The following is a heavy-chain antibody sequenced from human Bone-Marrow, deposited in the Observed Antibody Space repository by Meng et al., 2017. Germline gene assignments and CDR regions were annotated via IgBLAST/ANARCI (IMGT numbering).Heavy chain of an antibody. D-gene: IGHD1-26*01. CDR3: AREGDSGSYHS. Sequence: ASVKVSCKASGYTFISYGISWVRQAPGQGLEWMGLISAYNFNTNYAQKFQGRVTMTTDTSTSTAYMELRSLRSDGTALYYCAREGDSGSYHSWGQGTLVTVS. J-gene: IGHJ4*02. CDR1: GYTFISYG. V-gene: IGHV1-18*01. CDR2: ISAYNFNT.